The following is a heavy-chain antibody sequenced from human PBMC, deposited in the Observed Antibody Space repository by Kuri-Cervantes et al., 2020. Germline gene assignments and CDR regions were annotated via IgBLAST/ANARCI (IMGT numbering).Heavy chain of an antibody. D-gene: IGHD5-18*01. CDR3: ARAAAVTAIYDY. CDR2: ISSNGGST. Sequence: GGSLRLSCAASGFTFSSYAMHWVRQAPGKGLEYVSAISSNGGSTYYADSVKGRFTISRDNSKNTLYLQMGSLRAEDTAVYYCARAAAVTAIYDYWGQGTLVTVSS. V-gene: IGHV3-64*02. J-gene: IGHJ4*02. CDR1: GFTFSSYA.